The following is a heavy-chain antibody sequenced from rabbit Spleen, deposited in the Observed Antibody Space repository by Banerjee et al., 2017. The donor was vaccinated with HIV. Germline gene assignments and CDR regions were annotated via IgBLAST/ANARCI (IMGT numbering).Heavy chain of an antibody. CDR2: INTSSGTT. CDR1: GIDFSAGYY. V-gene: IGHV1S45*01. CDR3: AKYWDL. J-gene: IGHJ4*01. Sequence: QEQLVESGGGLVKPGGTLTLTCTGSGIDFSAGYYMCWVRQAPGKGLEWLGCINTSSGTTYYASWAKGRFAVSKTSSTTMTLHMTSLTAADTATYFCAKYWDLWGPGTLVTVS.